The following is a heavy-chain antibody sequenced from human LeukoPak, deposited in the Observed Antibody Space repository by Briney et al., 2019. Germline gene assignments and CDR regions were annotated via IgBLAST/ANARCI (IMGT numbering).Heavy chain of an antibody. CDR2: ISSSSSYI. Sequence: GGSLRLSCAASGFTFSSYSMNWVRQAPGKGLEWVSSISSSSSYIYYADSVKGRFTISRDNSKNTLYLQMNSLRAEDTAVYYCAAHYLYYYDSSGYYYEADYWGQGTLVTVSS. CDR1: GFTFSSYS. J-gene: IGHJ4*02. D-gene: IGHD3-22*01. V-gene: IGHV3-21*04. CDR3: AAHYLYYYDSSGYYYEADY.